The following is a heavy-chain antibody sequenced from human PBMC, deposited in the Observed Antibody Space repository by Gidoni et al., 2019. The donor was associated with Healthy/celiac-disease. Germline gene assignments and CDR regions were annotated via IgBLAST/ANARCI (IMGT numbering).Heavy chain of an antibody. CDR3: ARAGGSSGRDYYYYYGMDV. Sequence: QVQLVQSGAEVKKPGSSVKVSCKASGGTFSSYAISGVRQAPGQGLEWMGGIIPIFGTENYAQKFQGRVTITADESTSTAYMELSSLRSEDTAVYYCARAGGSSGRDYYYYYGMDVWGQGTTVTVSS. V-gene: IGHV1-69*01. CDR2: IIPIFGTE. D-gene: IGHD2-2*01. CDR1: GGTFSSYA. J-gene: IGHJ6*02.